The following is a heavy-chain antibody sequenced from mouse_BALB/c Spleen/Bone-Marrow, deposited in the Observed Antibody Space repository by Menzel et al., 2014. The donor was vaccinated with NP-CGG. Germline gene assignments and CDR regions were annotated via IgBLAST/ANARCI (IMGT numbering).Heavy chain of an antibody. J-gene: IGHJ2*01. D-gene: IGHD1-2*01. CDR1: GYAFSAYW. V-gene: IGHV1-80*01. CDR3: TRSTATFDY. CDR2: IYPGDGDT. Sequence: QVQLQQSGAELVRPGSSVKISCKASGYAFSAYWMNWVKQRPGQGLEWIGQIYPGDGDTNYNGKFKGKATLTADKSSSTAYMQLSSLTSEDSTVYFCTRSTATFDYWGQGTTLTVSS.